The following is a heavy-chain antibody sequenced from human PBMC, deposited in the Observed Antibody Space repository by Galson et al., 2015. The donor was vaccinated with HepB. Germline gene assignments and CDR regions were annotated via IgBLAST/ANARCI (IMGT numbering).Heavy chain of an antibody. CDR3: AKDLSGSSFDY. CDR2: VSGSGGST. D-gene: IGHD1-26*01. V-gene: IGHV3-23*01. Sequence: SLRLSCAASGFTFSSYAMSWVRQTSGKGLEWVSGVSGSGGSTYYADSVKGRFTISRDNSKNTLYLQMNSLRAEDTAVYYCAKDLSGSSFDYWGQGTLVTVSS. J-gene: IGHJ4*02. CDR1: GFTFSSYA.